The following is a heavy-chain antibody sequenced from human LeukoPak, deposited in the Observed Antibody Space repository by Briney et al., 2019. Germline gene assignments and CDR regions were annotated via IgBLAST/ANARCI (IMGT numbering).Heavy chain of an antibody. CDR1: GYTFTDNY. Sequence: ASVKVSCKASGYTFTDNYVHWVRQGPGQGLEWMGWINPNSGDTKYEQKFQGRVTMTRDTSITTAYMELRSLRSDDTAVYYCAKVPIAAAGYASNWFDPWGQGTLVTVSS. CDR3: AKVPIAAAGYASNWFDP. CDR2: INPNSGDT. J-gene: IGHJ5*02. D-gene: IGHD6-13*01. V-gene: IGHV1-2*02.